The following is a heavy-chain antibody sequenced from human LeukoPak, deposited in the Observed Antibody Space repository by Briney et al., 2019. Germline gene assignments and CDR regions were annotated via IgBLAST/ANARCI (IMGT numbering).Heavy chain of an antibody. Sequence: GGSLRLSCAVSGYTFSSHGMHWVRQAPSKGLEWVAAIWFDGSDKYYADSVKGRFIISRDNSKNMLYLQMDSLRAEDTALYYCARLWGSVSGYFDYWGQGTLVTVSS. CDR2: IWFDGSDK. V-gene: IGHV3-33*01. CDR3: ARLWGSVSGYFDY. D-gene: IGHD2-21*01. CDR1: GYTFSSHG. J-gene: IGHJ4*02.